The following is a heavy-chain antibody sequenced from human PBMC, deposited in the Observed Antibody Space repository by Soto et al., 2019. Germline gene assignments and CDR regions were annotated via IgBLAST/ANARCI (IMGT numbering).Heavy chain of an antibody. V-gene: IGHV3-33*01. D-gene: IGHD5-18*01. CDR3: ARDQLGYSHVPDY. CDR2: IWYDGSNK. CDR1: GLTFSSYG. Sequence: PGGSLRLSCAASGLTFSSYGMHWVRQAPGKGLEWVAVIWYDGSNKYYADSVKGRFTISRDNSKNTLSLQMNSLRAEDTAVYYCARDQLGYSHVPDYWGQGTLVTVSS. J-gene: IGHJ4*02.